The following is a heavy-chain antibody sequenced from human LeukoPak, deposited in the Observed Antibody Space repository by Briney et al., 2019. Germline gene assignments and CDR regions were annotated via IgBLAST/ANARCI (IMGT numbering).Heavy chain of an antibody. J-gene: IGHJ6*03. D-gene: IGHD3-10*01. Sequence: TSETLSLTCAVYGGSFSGYYWSWIRQPPGKGLEWIGEINHSGSTNYNPSLKSRVTISVDTSKNQFSLKLNSVTAADTAVYYCTRATYYYGSGSYYYYYYMDVWGKGTTVTVSS. CDR3: TRATYYYGSGSYYYYYYMDV. CDR2: INHSGST. V-gene: IGHV4-34*01. CDR1: GGSFSGYY.